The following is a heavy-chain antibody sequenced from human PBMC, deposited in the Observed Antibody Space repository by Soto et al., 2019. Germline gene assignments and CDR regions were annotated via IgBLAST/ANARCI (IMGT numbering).Heavy chain of an antibody. CDR1: GFTFSSYA. Sequence: EVQLLESGGGLVQPGGSLRLSCTASGFTFSSYAMSWVRQAPGKGLEWVSAISGSGGSTYYADSVKGRFTISRDNSKNTLFLQRNSLRAEYTAVYYCAKEGSTTVTSNWYFDLWGRGTLVTVSS. D-gene: IGHD4-17*01. J-gene: IGHJ2*01. CDR2: ISGSGGST. CDR3: AKEGSTTVTSNWYFDL. V-gene: IGHV3-23*01.